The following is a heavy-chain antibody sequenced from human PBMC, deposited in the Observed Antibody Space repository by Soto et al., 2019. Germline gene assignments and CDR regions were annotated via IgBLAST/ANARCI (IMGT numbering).Heavy chain of an antibody. CDR1: GYTFTSYG. D-gene: IGHD2-2*01. J-gene: IGHJ5*02. CDR2: ISAYNGNT. CDR3: ARVDIVVVPAAP. Sequence: ASVKVSCKASGYTFTSYGISWVRQAPGQGLEWMGWISAYNGNTNYAQKHQGRVIMTTDTSTSTAYMEMRRLRSDDTAVYYCARVDIVVVPAAPWGQGTLVTVSS. V-gene: IGHV1-18*01.